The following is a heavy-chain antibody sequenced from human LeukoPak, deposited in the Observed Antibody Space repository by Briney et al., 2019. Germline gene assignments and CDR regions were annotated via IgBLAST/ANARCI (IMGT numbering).Heavy chain of an antibody. J-gene: IGHJ5*02. V-gene: IGHV4-61*02. CDR2: INSRGST. CDR1: GGSISSSDYF. CDR3: ARYRLGWFDP. D-gene: IGHD6-25*01. Sequence: SETLTLTCTASGGSISSSDYFWSWIRQPAGKELEWIGRINSRGSTNYDPSHKSRVTLSVDTTKNQFSLKLASETVADTAVYYCARYRLGWFDPWGQGTLVTVSS.